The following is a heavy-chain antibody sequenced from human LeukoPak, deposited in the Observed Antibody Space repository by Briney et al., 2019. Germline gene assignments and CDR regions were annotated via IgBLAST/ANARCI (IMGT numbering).Heavy chain of an antibody. V-gene: IGHV3-7*01. D-gene: IGHD3-10*01. CDR3: GRRGSLSDY. J-gene: IGHJ4*02. CDR2: INHDGSEK. CDR1: GFSFSDYW. Sequence: GGSLRLSCAASGFSFSDYWMSWVRQAPGKGLEWVANINHDGSEKHYVDSVKGRFTISRDNAKNLLSLQMTSLRDVDTALYYCGRRGSLSDYWGQGSLVSVSS.